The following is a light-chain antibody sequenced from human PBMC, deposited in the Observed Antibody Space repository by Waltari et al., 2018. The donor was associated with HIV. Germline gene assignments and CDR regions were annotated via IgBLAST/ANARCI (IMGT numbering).Light chain of an antibody. V-gene: IGKV3-20*01. CDR2: GAS. CDR3: QQYGSSPPRFT. J-gene: IGKJ2*01. CDR1: QSVSSTS. Sequence: EIVLPQSPGTLSVSPGERVTLSCRASQSVSSTSLAWYQQKPGQAPRLLIYGASTRPAGTPDRFSGSGSGTDFTLTISDLDPEDSAVYYCQQYGSSPPRFTFGQGTKVEI.